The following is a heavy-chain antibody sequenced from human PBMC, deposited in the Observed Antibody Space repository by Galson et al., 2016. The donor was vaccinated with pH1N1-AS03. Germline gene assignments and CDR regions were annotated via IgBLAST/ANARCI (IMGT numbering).Heavy chain of an antibody. CDR3: ARMLRGITAVGFES. V-gene: IGHV3-30*03. J-gene: IGHJ5*01. CDR2: ISKDARGK. D-gene: IGHD3-10*01. CDR1: GFTFSDSG. Sequence: SLRLSCAASGFTFSDSGMHWVRQPPGKGLEWVAVISKDARGKFYADSVKGRFTISRDNSNNTVYLHMNSLRTEDSAVYYCARMLRGITAVGFESWGQGILSSSP.